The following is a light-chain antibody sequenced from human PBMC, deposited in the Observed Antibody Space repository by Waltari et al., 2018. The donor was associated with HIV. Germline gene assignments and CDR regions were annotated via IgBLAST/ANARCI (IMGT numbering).Light chain of an antibody. CDR3: QQYYSTPWT. CDR2: WAS. V-gene: IGKV4-1*01. J-gene: IGKJ1*01. Sequence: DIVMTQSPASLAVSLGERATINCKYSQSVLSSSNNKNYLVWYQQKPGQSPKLLIYWASTRESGVPDRFSGSGSGTDFTLTISSLQAEDVAVYYCQQYYSTPWTFGQGTKVEVK. CDR1: QSVLSSSNNKNY.